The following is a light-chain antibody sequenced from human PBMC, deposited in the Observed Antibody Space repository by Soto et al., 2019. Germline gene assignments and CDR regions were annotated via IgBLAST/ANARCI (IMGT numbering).Light chain of an antibody. CDR2: DAS. CDR1: QSISSW. CDR3: QQYNTLT. Sequence: DIQMTQSPSTLSASVGDRVTITCRASQSISSWSAWYQQKPGKAPKLLIYDASSLESGVPSRFSGSGSGTEFTLTISSLQPDDFATYYCQQYNTLTFGQGT. J-gene: IGKJ2*01. V-gene: IGKV1-5*01.